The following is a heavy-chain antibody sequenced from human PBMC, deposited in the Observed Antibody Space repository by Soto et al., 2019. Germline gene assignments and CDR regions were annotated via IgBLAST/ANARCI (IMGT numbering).Heavy chain of an antibody. CDR3: ALEDSSGYYYDY. J-gene: IGHJ4*02. D-gene: IGHD3-22*01. CDR1: GYSISSGYY. Sequence: LSLTCAVSGYSISSGYYWGWIRQPPGKGLEWIGSIYHSGSTYYNPSLKSRVTISVDTSKNQFSLKLSSVTAADTAVYYCALEDSSGYYYDYWGQGTLVTVSS. CDR2: IYHSGST. V-gene: IGHV4-38-2*01.